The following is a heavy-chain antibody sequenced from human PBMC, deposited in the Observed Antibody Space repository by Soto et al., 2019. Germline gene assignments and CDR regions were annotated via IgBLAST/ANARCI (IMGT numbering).Heavy chain of an antibody. CDR2: IWPVDSTT. D-gene: IGHD2-15*01. Sequence: EVQLVQSGAEAKKPGESLKISCKASGYIFTSYWIGWVRQMPGRGLQWMGLIWPVDSTTRYDPSLQGRVTISVDESITTAYVQLSSLKTSDTAMYYCARLGYHFGQGDYWGQGTLVTVSS. V-gene: IGHV5-51*03. J-gene: IGHJ4*02. CDR1: GYIFTSYW. CDR3: ARLGYHFGQGDY.